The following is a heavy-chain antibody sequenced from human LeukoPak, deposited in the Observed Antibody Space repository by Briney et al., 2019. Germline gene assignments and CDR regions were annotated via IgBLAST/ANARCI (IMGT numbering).Heavy chain of an antibody. V-gene: IGHV1-18*01. D-gene: IGHD1-1*01. CDR1: GGTFNNYA. CDR3: ARGAVNRYNWNDDNFYYYYMDV. Sequence: ASVKVSCKATGGTFNNYALSWVRQAPGQGLEWMGWISGYNGYTYYAQKLQGRVTMTTDTSTSTAYMELRSLRSGDTAVYYCARGAVNRYNWNDDNFYYYYMDVWGKGTTVTISS. CDR2: ISGYNGYT. J-gene: IGHJ6*03.